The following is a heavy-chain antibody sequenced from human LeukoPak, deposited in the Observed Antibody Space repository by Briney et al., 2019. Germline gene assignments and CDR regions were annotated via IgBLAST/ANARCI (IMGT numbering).Heavy chain of an antibody. V-gene: IGHV3-48*03. Sequence: GGSLRLSCAASGFTFSTYEMNWVRQPPGKGLEWVSYISGGGSNIYYADSVKGRFTVSRDDAKNSLYLQMNSLRADDTAVYYCVRDPFLSGDYWGLGTLVTVSS. CDR1: GFTFSTYE. J-gene: IGHJ4*02. CDR3: VRDPFLSGDY. CDR2: ISGGGSNI. D-gene: IGHD1-26*01.